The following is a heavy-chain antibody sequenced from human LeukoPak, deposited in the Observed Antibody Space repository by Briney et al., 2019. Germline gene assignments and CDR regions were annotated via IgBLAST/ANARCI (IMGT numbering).Heavy chain of an antibody. CDR2: IYDVGST. CDR3: ARDLDYGDYGPLGIPFDY. J-gene: IGHJ4*02. V-gene: IGHV3-66*01. Sequence: GGSLRLSCEASGFNVSSNYMSWVRQAPGQGLRWVSVIYDVGSTYHADSVRGRFTISRDSSKNTLYLQMNHLRPEDTAVYYCARDLDYGDYGPLGIPFDYWGQGTLVTVSS. D-gene: IGHD4-17*01. CDR1: GFNVSSNY.